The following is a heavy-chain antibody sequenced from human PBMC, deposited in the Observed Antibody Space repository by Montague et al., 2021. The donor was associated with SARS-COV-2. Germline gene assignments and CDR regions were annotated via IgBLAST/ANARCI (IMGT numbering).Heavy chain of an antibody. V-gene: IGHV2-5*02. CDR1: GFSLNTDGVG. CDR3: ARRYDFYRAEAFDV. D-gene: IGHD3-3*01. J-gene: IGHJ3*01. Sequence: PALVKPTQTLTLMCVFSGFSLNTDGVGVAWIRRPPGKALEWLALIYWDGDQRYSPSLKTRVTITKDTSRNRVVLTMTNLDPVDTATYYCARRYDFYRAEAFDVWGQGTMVTVSS. CDR2: IYWDGDQ.